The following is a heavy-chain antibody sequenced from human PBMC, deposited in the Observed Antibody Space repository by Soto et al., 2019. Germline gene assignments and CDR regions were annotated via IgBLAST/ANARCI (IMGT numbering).Heavy chain of an antibody. CDR1: GFTFSSYA. CDR2: ISGSGGST. J-gene: IGHJ4*02. D-gene: IGHD2-8*01. Sequence: PGGSLRLSCAASGFTFSSYAMSWVRQAPGKGLEWVSAISGSGGSTYYADSVKGRFTISRDNSKNTLYLQMNSLRAEDTAVYYCAKGNIVLMVYAPARDYFAYWGQGTLVTVSS. V-gene: IGHV3-23*01. CDR3: AKGNIVLMVYAPARDYFAY.